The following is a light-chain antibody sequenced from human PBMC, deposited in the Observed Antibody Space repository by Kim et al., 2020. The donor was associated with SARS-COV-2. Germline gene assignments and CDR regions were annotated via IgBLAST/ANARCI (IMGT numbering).Light chain of an antibody. Sequence: ASVGDRVTITCRASQGIINDLVWYQQKPGKAPKLLIYAASSLQSGVPSRFSGSGSGTDFTLTISSLQPEDFATYYCLQDYNYPLTFGQGTKVDIK. V-gene: IGKV1-6*01. J-gene: IGKJ1*01. CDR1: QGIIND. CDR3: LQDYNYPLT. CDR2: AAS.